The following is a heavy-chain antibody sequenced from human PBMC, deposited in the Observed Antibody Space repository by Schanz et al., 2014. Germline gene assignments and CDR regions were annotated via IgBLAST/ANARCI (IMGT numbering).Heavy chain of an antibody. D-gene: IGHD3-10*01. CDR2: INSVGSNT. CDR3: VSSGSYSSYAF. V-gene: IGHV3-74*02. Sequence: EVQLVESGGGLVQPGGSLRLSCAASGFTFSSYAMSWVRQDPGKGLVWVARINSVGSNTDYADSVTGRFTISRDNAKNSLYLQMNSLRAEDTAVYHCVSSGSYSSYAFWGQGTLVTVSA. J-gene: IGHJ4*02. CDR1: GFTFSSYA.